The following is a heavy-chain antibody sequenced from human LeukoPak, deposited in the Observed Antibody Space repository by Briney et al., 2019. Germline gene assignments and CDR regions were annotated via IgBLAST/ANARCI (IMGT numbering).Heavy chain of an antibody. CDR2: INHSGST. D-gene: IGHD6-13*01. J-gene: IGHJ4*02. V-gene: IGHV4-34*01. CDR1: GGSFSGYY. CDR3: ARTGGLCSNWYYFDY. Sequence: SETLSLTCAVYGGSFSGYYWSWIRQPPGKGLEWIGEINHSGSTYYNPSLKSRVTISVDRSKTQFSLRLSSVTAADTAVYYCARTGGLCSNWYYFDYWGQGTLVTVSS.